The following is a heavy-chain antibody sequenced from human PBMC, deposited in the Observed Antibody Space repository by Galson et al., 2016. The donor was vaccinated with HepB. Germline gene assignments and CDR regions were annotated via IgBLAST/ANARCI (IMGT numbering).Heavy chain of an antibody. CDR2: IYHGGST. CDR3: SSREIEMTPIVRPVDY. Sequence: SETLSLTCNVSNGSISTSNFYWGWIRQSPGKGLEWIGSIYHGGSTYYNPSLKSRVTISVDTSKNQFSLRLNSVTAADTAVYYCSSREIEMTPIVRPVDYWGQGTLVIVSS. V-gene: IGHV4-39*01. J-gene: IGHJ4*02. D-gene: IGHD5-24*01. CDR1: NGSISTSNFY.